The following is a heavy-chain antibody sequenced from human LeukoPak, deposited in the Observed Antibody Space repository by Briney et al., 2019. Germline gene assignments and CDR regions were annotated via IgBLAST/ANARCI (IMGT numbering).Heavy chain of an antibody. V-gene: IGHV1-18*04. D-gene: IGHD6-6*01. J-gene: IGHJ4*02. CDR1: GYTFTSYH. CDR2: ISAYNGNT. CDR3: ARDRSSSDY. Sequence: GASVKVSCKASGYTFTSYHMHWVRQAPGQGLEWMGWISAYNGNTNYIQKLQDRVTMTTDISTSTVYMELRSLRSDDTAVYYCARDRSSSDYWGQGTLVTVSS.